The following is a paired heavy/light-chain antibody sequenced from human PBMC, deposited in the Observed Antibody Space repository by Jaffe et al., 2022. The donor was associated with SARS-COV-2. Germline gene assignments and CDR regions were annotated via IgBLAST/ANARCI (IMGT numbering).Light chain of an antibody. V-gene: IGKV3-15*01. CDR2: GAS. Sequence: EIVMTQSPATLSVSPGERATLSCRASRSVSNNLAWYQQKPGQAPRLLIYGASTRATGIPARFSGGGSGTEFTLTISSLQSEDFAVYYCQQYNNWPPLIFGGGTKVEIK. J-gene: IGKJ4*01. CDR3: QQYNNWPPLI. CDR1: RSVSNN.
Heavy chain of an antibody. Sequence: QLQLQESGPGLVKPSETLSLTCSVSGGSIISNSHYWTWIRQSPGKGLEWIGSIYYSGSTYNNPSLKSRVTISVDTSKNQFSLKLSSVTAADTAVYYCARHLSYGHVNFDYWGQGTLVTVSS. CDR1: GGSIISNSHY. CDR2: IYYSGST. CDR3: ARHLSYGHVNFDY. D-gene: IGHD4-17*01. J-gene: IGHJ4*02. V-gene: IGHV4-39*01.